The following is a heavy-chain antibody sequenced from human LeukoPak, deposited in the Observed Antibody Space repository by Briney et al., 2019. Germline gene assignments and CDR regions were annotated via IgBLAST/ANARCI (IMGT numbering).Heavy chain of an antibody. CDR2: INHSGST. J-gene: IGHJ4*02. V-gene: IGHV4-34*01. D-gene: IGHD2-2*01. CDR3: ARHFSPHPAGNGRFFDY. Sequence: PSETLSLTCAVYGGSFSGYYWSWIRQPPGKGLEWIGEINHSGSTNYKPSLKSRVTISVDTSKNQFSLKLSSVTAADTAVYYCARHFSPHPAGNGRFFDYWGQGTLVTVSS. CDR1: GGSFSGYY.